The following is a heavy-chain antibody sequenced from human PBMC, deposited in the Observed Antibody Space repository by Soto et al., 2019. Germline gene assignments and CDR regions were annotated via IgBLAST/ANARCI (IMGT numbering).Heavy chain of an antibody. CDR2: IYYSGST. Sequence: QLQLQESGPGLVKPSETLSLTCTVSGGSISSSSYYWGWIRQPPGKGLEWIGRIYYSGSTYYNPSLKSRVPISVDTSNNQFSLKLSSVTAADTAVYYCARHRRIHYFDYWGQGTLVTVSS. J-gene: IGHJ4*02. CDR3: ARHRRIHYFDY. CDR1: GGSISSSSYY. D-gene: IGHD1-20*01. V-gene: IGHV4-39*01.